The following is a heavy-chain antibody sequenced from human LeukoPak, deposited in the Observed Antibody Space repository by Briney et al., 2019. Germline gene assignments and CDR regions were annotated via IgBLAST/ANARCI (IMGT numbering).Heavy chain of an antibody. CDR1: GDSISSDY. CDR3: AGLYV. V-gene: IGHV4-59*12. J-gene: IGHJ6*04. CDR2: IYYTGST. Sequence: SETLSLTCAVSGDSISSDYWSWVRQPPGKGLEWIGYIYYTGSTNYNPSLRSRVTMSVDTSKNQLSLKLSSVTAADTAVYYCAGLYVWGKGITVTISS.